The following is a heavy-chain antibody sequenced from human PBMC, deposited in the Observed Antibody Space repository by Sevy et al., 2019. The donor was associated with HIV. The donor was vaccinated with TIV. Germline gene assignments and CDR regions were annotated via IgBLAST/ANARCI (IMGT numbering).Heavy chain of an antibody. D-gene: IGHD3-3*01. J-gene: IGHJ6*02. CDR1: GFTFSSYA. CDR3: AKESGTYYDFWSGYYRLNYYYYGMDV. V-gene: IGHV3-23*01. Sequence: GGSLRLSCAASGFTFSSYAMSWVRQAPGKGLEWVSAISGSGGSTYYAASVKGRFTISRDNSKNTLYLQMNSLRAEDTAVYYCAKESGTYYDFWSGYYRLNYYYYGMDVWGQGTTVTVSS. CDR2: ISGSGGST.